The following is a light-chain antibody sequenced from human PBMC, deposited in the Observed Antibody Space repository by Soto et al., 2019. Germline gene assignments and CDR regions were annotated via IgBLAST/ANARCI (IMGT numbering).Light chain of an antibody. V-gene: IGKV3-20*01. J-gene: IGKJ1*01. Sequence: IVLTQSPGTLSLSPGERATLSCRASQSVSSSYLAWYQQKPGQAPRLLIYAASRRATGIPDRFSGSGSGTDFTLTISRLEPEDFAVYYCQQYGSSPWTFGQGTKVDI. CDR3: QQYGSSPWT. CDR1: QSVSSSY. CDR2: AAS.